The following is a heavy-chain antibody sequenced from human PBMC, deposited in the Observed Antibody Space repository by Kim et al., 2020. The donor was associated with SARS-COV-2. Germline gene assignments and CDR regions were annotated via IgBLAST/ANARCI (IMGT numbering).Heavy chain of an antibody. V-gene: IGHV3-11*01. CDR1: GFTFSDYY. CDR2: TGSSCSTR. CDR3: ARDRSSITIFGVVTYYGMDV. Sequence: GGSLRLSCAASGFTFSDYYMNWIRQAPGKGLEWVSHTGSSCSTRYYAASVKGRFTISRDNAKNSLYLQMNSLRAEDTAVYYCARDRSSITIFGVVTYYGMDVWGQGTTVTVSS. D-gene: IGHD3-3*01. J-gene: IGHJ6*02.